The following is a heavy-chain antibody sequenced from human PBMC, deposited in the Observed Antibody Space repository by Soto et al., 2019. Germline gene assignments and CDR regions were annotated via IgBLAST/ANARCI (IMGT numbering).Heavy chain of an antibody. V-gene: IGHV3-30-3*01. CDR1: GFTFSNNA. CDR3: ARGTTTSAFSAMDV. D-gene: IGHD1-1*01. Sequence: QVQLVESGGGVVQPGRSLRLSCAASGFTFSNNAMDWVRQAPGKGLEWVAVISYDGSNKYIAESVKGRFTISRDNSKNTLFLHMNSRRAEDTAVYYCARGTTTSAFSAMDVWGQGPTVTVSS. CDR2: ISYDGSNK. J-gene: IGHJ6*02.